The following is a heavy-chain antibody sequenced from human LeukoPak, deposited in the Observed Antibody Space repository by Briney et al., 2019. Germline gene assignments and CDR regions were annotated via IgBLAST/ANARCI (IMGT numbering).Heavy chain of an antibody. D-gene: IGHD1-26*01. CDR1: GGSISSYY. J-gene: IGHJ3*02. CDR3: ASDGRYYPDAFDI. Sequence: SETLSLTCTVSGGSISSYYWSWIRQPPGKGLEWIGDIYYSGSTNYNPSLKSRLTISVDTTKNQFSLKLSSVTAADTAVYYCASDGRYYPDAFDIWGQGTMVTVSS. CDR2: IYYSGST. V-gene: IGHV4-59*01.